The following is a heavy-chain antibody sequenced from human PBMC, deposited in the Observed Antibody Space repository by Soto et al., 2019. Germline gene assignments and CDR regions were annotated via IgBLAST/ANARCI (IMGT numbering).Heavy chain of an antibody. J-gene: IGHJ3*02. D-gene: IGHD6-19*01. Sequence: SLTRPVADGSICSYYWSWIRQPPGKGLEWIGYIYYSGSTNYNPSLKSRVTISVDTSKNQFSLKLSSVTAADTAVYYCAGAERIAVAGSRLPLAIWGQGTMVTVSS. CDR2: IYYSGST. CDR1: DGSICSYY. CDR3: AGAERIAVAGSRLPLAI. V-gene: IGHV4-59*01.